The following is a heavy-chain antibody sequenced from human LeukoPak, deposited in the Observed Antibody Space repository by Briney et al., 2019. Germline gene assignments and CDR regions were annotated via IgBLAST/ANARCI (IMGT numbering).Heavy chain of an antibody. J-gene: IGHJ3*02. Sequence: PGGSLRLSCAASGFTFSSYGMHWVRQAPGKGLEWVAVISYDGSNKYYADSVKGRFTISRDNSKNTLYLQMNSLRAEDTAVYYCAKESPELRDAFDIWGQGTMVTVSP. CDR2: ISYDGSNK. D-gene: IGHD1-7*01. CDR1: GFTFSSYG. V-gene: IGHV3-30*18. CDR3: AKESPELRDAFDI.